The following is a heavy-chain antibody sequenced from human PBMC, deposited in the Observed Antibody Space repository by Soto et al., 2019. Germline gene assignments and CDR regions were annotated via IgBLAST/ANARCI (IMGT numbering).Heavy chain of an antibody. D-gene: IGHD3-22*01. Sequence: PXETLALTCVVSDDSISSGNYYWSWIRQPPGKGLEWIGYIYYSGSTYYNPSLKSRVTISVDKSKNQFSLKLSSVTAADTAFYYCARGSGSYPLPYFDYWGQKTLVTVSS. CDR2: IYYSGST. CDR3: ARGSGSYPLPYFDY. J-gene: IGHJ4*02. CDR1: DDSISSGNYY. V-gene: IGHV4-30-4*01.